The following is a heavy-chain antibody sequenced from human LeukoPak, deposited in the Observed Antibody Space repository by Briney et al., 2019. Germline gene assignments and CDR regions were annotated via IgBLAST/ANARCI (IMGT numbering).Heavy chain of an antibody. J-gene: IGHJ6*02. CDR2: ISGSGGST. CDR3: ANVGLRYFDWLLSPPYYYYGMDV. CDR1: GFTFSSYA. V-gene: IGHV3-23*01. Sequence: PGGSLRLSCAASGFTFSSYAMSWVRQAPGKGLEWVSAISGSGGSTYYADSVKGRFTISRDNSKNTLYLQMNSLRAEDTAVYYCANVGLRYFDWLLSPPYYYYGMDVWGQGTTVTVSS. D-gene: IGHD3-9*01.